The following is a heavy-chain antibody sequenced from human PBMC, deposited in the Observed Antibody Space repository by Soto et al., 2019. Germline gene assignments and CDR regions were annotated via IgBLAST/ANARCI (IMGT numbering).Heavy chain of an antibody. V-gene: IGHV3-23*01. Sequence: GGSLRLSCAASGFTFSSYVMSWVRQAPGKGLEWVSAISGSGGNTYYADSVKGRFTISRDNSKNTLFLQMNSLRTEDTALYFCAKEMGDYYDSSGSWFDPWGQGTLVTVSS. CDR2: ISGSGGNT. CDR1: GFTFSSYV. D-gene: IGHD3-22*01. J-gene: IGHJ5*02. CDR3: AKEMGDYYDSSGSWFDP.